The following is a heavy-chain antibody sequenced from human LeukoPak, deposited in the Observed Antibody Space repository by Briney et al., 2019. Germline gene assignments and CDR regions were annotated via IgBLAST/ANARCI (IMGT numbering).Heavy chain of an antibody. D-gene: IGHD1-26*01. CDR2: IIPIFGAA. V-gene: IGHV1-69*05. CDR1: GGTFSSYA. CDR3: ATYGVGPRDPDY. Sequence: ASVKVSCKASGGTFSSYAISWVRQAPGQGLEWMGGIIPIFGAANYAQKFQGRVTITTDESTSTAYMELSSLRSEDTAVYYCATYGVGPRDPDYWGQGTLVTVSS. J-gene: IGHJ4*02.